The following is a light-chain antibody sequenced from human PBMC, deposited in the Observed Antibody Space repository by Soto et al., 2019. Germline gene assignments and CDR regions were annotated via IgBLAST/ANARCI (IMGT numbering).Light chain of an antibody. J-gene: IGKJ1*01. V-gene: IGKV3D-15*01. CDR3: QQYRGWPRT. CDR2: GAS. Sequence: EIVLTQSPGTLSVSPGERVTLSCRASQSVDIGLAWYQQKPGQAPRLLIYGASTRATDMPGRFRGSGAGAEFTLTISSLQSEDSAVYYCQQYRGWPRTFGQGTKVEIK. CDR1: QSVDIG.